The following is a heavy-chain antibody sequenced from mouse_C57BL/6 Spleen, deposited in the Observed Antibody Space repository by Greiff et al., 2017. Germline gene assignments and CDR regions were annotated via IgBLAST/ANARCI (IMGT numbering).Heavy chain of an antibody. CDR3: ARGELRYFDY. CDR1: GYTFTSYW. V-gene: IGHV1-50*01. Sequence: QVQLQQPGAELVKPGASVKLSCKASGYTFTSYWMQWVKQRPGQGLEWIGEIDPSDGDTNYTQKFKGKATLTVDTSSSTAYMQLSSLTSEDSAVYYCARGELRYFDYWGQGTTLAVSS. J-gene: IGHJ2*01. CDR2: IDPSDGDT. D-gene: IGHD4-1*01.